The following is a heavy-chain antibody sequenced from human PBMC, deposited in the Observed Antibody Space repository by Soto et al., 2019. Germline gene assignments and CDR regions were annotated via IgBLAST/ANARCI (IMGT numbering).Heavy chain of an antibody. D-gene: IGHD6-19*01. Sequence: QVQLQESGPGLVRPSGTLSLTCAVSGDSINSNYCWTWVRQPPGKGLEWIAEIYYSGGTSYNPSLKSRVTISMDQSQNQFSRNLRSVTAADTAMYDCARDTGWGLGYWGQGTLVTVSS. V-gene: IGHV4-4*02. CDR3: ARDTGWGLGY. CDR1: GDSINSNYC. CDR2: IYYSGGT. J-gene: IGHJ4*02.